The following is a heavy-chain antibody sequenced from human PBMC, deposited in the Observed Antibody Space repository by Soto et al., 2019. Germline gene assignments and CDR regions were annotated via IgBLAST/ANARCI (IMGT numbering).Heavy chain of an antibody. Sequence: GGSLRLSCAASGFSFSNYAMNWVRQAPGKGLEWVSAISAGGSNTNYADSVKGRFTISSDNSKNTLYLQMNGLRAEDTAVYFCARDCSGGSCYPGMDVWGQGTTVTVSS. CDR2: ISAGGSNT. CDR1: GFSFSNYA. CDR3: ARDCSGGSCYPGMDV. D-gene: IGHD2-15*01. V-gene: IGHV3-23*01. J-gene: IGHJ6*02.